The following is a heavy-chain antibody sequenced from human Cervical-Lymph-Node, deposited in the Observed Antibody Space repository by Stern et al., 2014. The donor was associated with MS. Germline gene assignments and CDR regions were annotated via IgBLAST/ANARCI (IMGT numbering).Heavy chain of an antibody. J-gene: IGHJ4*02. CDR3: AKYCSDSICNGFDH. Sequence: EVQLVESGGGLVKPGGSLRLSCAASGFTFSRYSMNWVRQAPGKGLEWVSSISSTVTYIYYSDSVRGRFTISRDNAKTARFLQMNSLRVEDTAVYYCAKYCSDSICNGFDHWGQGALVTAPS. CDR1: GFTFSRYS. D-gene: IGHD2-15*01. CDR2: ISSTVTYI. V-gene: IGHV3-21*01.